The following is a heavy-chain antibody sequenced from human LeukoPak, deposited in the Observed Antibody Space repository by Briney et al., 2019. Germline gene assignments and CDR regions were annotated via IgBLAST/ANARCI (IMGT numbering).Heavy chain of an antibody. CDR1: GFAFSTYT. J-gene: IGHJ5*02. V-gene: IGHV3-21*06. Sequence: GGSLRLSCAACGFAFSTYTMNWARQAPGKGLEWVASINSGGTTTHYAFSVKGRFTISRDNAQDVLYLQMNGLRGDDAALYYCLRGDSRDLWGQGTLVTVSS. CDR3: LRGDSRDL. CDR2: INSGGTTT. D-gene: IGHD3-22*01.